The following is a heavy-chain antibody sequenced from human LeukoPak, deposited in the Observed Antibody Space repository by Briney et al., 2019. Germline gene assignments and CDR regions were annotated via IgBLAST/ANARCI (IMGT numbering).Heavy chain of an antibody. Sequence: SQTLSLTCAISGDSVSSTSATWNWIRHSPARGLEWLGRTYFRSKWNSDYALSVKSRISINPDTPKNLFSLHLNSVTPEDTAVYYCAKGRFPIGFEYWGQGTLVTVSS. V-gene: IGHV6-1*01. D-gene: IGHD2/OR15-2a*01. CDR3: AKGRFPIGFEY. CDR2: TYFRSKWNS. J-gene: IGHJ4*02. CDR1: GDSVSSTSAT.